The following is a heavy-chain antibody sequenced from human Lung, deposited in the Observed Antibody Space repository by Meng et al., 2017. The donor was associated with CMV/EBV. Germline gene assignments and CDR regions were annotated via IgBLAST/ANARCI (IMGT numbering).Heavy chain of an antibody. CDR3: ASVPPPGKQWLVMDY. V-gene: IGHV4-4*02. Sequence: QVLVLRPGVVKPTATVSLICSGTGGSFTSSNWWSCCRQPAGKGLEWIGEIYNSESTNYNPSLKSRVTISVDKSKNQFSLKLSSGTAADTAVYYCASVPPPGKQWLVMDYWGQGTLVTVSS. CDR1: GGSFTSSNW. D-gene: IGHD6-19*01. J-gene: IGHJ4*02. CDR2: IYNSEST.